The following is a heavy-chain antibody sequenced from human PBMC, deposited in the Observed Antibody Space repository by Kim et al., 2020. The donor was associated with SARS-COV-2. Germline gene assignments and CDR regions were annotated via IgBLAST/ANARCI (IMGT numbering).Heavy chain of an antibody. CDR3: AKICSTSCHNDY. J-gene: IGHJ4*02. Sequence: GGSLRLSCAASGFTFSSYGMHWVRQAPGKGLEWVAVISYDGSNKYYADSVKGRFTISRDNSKNTLYPQMNSLRAEDTAVYYCAKICSTSCHNDYWGQGTLVTVSS. CDR1: GFTFSSYG. CDR2: ISYDGSNK. D-gene: IGHD2-2*01. V-gene: IGHV3-30*18.